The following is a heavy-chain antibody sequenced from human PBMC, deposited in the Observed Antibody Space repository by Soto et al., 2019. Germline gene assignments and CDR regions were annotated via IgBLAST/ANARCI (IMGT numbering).Heavy chain of an antibody. D-gene: IGHD1-7*01. J-gene: IGHJ4*02. V-gene: IGHV3-21*01. CDR1: GFTFSNYN. CDR2: ISSSSSYL. CDR3: ARGTTGTQYYFDY. Sequence: GGSLRLSCAASGFTFSNYNMNWVRQAPGKGLEWVSSISSSSSYLYYADSVKGRFTISRDNAKNSLYLQMNSLRAEDTAVYYCARGTTGTQYYFDYWGQGTLVTVSS.